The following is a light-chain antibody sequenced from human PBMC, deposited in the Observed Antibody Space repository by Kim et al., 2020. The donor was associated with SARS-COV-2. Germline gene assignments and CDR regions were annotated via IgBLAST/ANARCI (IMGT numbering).Light chain of an antibody. J-gene: IGKJ1*01. Sequence: SVSISCRSSQSLAHSNGNTYLSWLQQRPGQPPRLLIYKISNRLSGVPDRFSGSGAGTDFTLRINRVELEDVGVYYCMQATDFPRTFGQGTKVDIK. CDR3: MQATDFPRT. CDR2: KIS. CDR1: QSLAHSNGNTY. V-gene: IGKV2-24*01.